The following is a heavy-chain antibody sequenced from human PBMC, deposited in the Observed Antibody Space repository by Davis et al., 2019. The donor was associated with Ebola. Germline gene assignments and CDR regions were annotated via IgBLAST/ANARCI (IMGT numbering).Heavy chain of an antibody. Sequence: SETLSLTCTVSGGSISSYYWSWIRQSPGKGLEWIGYIHYSGSTNNNPSLKSRVTISVDTSKNQFSLKLSSVNAADTAVYYCARVGITIFGVVENFDYWGQGTLVTVSS. CDR2: IHYSGST. J-gene: IGHJ4*02. V-gene: IGHV4-59*01. D-gene: IGHD3-3*01. CDR3: ARVGITIFGVVENFDY. CDR1: GGSISSYY.